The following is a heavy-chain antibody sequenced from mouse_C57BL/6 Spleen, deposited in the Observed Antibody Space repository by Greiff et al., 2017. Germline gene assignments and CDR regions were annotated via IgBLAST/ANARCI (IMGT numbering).Heavy chain of an antibody. CDR2: INPNNGGT. Sequence: VQLQQSGPELVKPGASVKMSCKASGYTFTDYNMHWVKQSHGKSLEWIGYINPNNGGTSYNQKFKGKATLTVNKSSSTAYMELRSLTSEDSAVYYCARVYYSNYEGYFDYWGQGTTLTVSS. CDR3: ARVYYSNYEGYFDY. CDR1: GYTFTDYN. D-gene: IGHD2-5*01. V-gene: IGHV1-22*01. J-gene: IGHJ2*01.